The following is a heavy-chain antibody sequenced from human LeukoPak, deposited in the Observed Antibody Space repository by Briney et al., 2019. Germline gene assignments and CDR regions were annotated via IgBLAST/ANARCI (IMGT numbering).Heavy chain of an antibody. V-gene: IGHV3-7*01. CDR1: GFTFSSYA. J-gene: IGHJ4*02. Sequence: GGSLRLSCAASGFTFSSYAMSWVRQAPGKGLEWVANIKQDGSEKYYVDSVKGRFTISRDNAKNSVYLQMNSLRAEDTAVYYCATKFIVAAGYFEYWGQGTLVTVSS. CDR2: IKQDGSEK. CDR3: ATKFIVAAGYFEY. D-gene: IGHD6-13*01.